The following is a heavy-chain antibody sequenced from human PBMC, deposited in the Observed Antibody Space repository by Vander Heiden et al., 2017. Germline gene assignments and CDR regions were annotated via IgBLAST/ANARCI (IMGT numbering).Heavy chain of an antibody. Sequence: QLQLQESGPGLVKPSETLPLTCTVSGCSISSRSYYWGWIRHPPGKGLEWIGSSYYSGSTYYNPSLKSRVTISVDTSKNQFSLKLSSVTAADTAVYYCARLTKYSSSSYYFDYWGQGTLVTVSS. D-gene: IGHD6-6*01. CDR2: SYYSGST. J-gene: IGHJ4*02. V-gene: IGHV4-39*01. CDR3: ARLTKYSSSSYYFDY. CDR1: GCSISSRSYY.